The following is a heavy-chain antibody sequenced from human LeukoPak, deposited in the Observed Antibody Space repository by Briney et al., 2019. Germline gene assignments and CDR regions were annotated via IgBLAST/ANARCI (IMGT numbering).Heavy chain of an antibody. CDR2: ISHSSSSM. D-gene: IGHD5-18*01. J-gene: IGHJ4*02. V-gene: IGHV3-48*01. CDR3: ARAYSYGYDY. Sequence: GGSLRLSCVASGFTFSSYWMSWVRQAPGMGLEWVSYISHSSSSMYYADSVKGRFTISRDNAKNSLYLQMNSLRAEDTAVYYCARAYSYGYDYWGQGTLVTVSS. CDR1: GFTFSSYW.